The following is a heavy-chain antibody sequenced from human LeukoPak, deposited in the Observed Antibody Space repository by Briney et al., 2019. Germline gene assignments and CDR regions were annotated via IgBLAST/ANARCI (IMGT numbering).Heavy chain of an antibody. Sequence: SETLSLTCAVYGGSFSGYYWSWIRQPPGKGLEWIGEINHSGSTNYNPSLKSRVTISVDTSKNQLPLKLSSVTAADTAVYYCARVVDPGGYYYFYYMDVWGKGTTVTVSS. CDR2: INHSGST. CDR3: ARVVDPGGYYYFYYMDV. D-gene: IGHD3-16*01. CDR1: GGSFSGYY. J-gene: IGHJ6*03. V-gene: IGHV4-34*01.